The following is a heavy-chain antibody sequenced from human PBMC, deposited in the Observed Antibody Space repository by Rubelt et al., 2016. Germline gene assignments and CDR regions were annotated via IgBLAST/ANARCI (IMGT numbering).Heavy chain of an antibody. CDR3: ARDLAPGYSSGVYEYWFDP. CDR2: ISYDGSNK. D-gene: IGHD6-19*01. J-gene: IGHJ5*02. Sequence: GKGLEWVAVISYDGSNKYYADSVKGRFTISRDNSKNTLYLQMNSLRAEDTAVYYCARDLAPGYSSGVYEYWFDPWDQGTMVTVSA. V-gene: IGHV3-30*04.